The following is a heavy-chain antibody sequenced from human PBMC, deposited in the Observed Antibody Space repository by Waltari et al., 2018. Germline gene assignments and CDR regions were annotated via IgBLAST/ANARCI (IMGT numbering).Heavy chain of an antibody. Sequence: ELQLVESGGGLVQPGGSLRLSCAASGLRFSDYEMNWVRQAPGKGLEWVSYISFSGRTIYYADSVRGRFTISRDNAKNSLFLQMNSLRADDTAIYYCAKALISPIASGAFDIWGQGTMVTVSS. CDR3: AKALISPIASGAFDI. CDR2: ISFSGRTI. J-gene: IGHJ3*02. V-gene: IGHV3-48*03. D-gene: IGHD3-10*01. CDR1: GLRFSDYE.